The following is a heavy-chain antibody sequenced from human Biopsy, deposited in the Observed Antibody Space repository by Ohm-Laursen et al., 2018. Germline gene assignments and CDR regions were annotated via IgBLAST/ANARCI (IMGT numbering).Heavy chain of an antibody. Sequence: LSLTCAASGVTLSGYGMHWVRQTPGKGLESVALISYDGYNKWYADSVKGRFTISRDNSKNTLYLQMNSLRVEDTAVYYCAKDGGPYCGGCELDYWGQGTLVTVSS. V-gene: IGHV3-30*18. D-gene: IGHD2-21*01. CDR2: ISYDGYNK. CDR3: AKDGGPYCGGCELDY. CDR1: GVTLSGYG. J-gene: IGHJ4*02.